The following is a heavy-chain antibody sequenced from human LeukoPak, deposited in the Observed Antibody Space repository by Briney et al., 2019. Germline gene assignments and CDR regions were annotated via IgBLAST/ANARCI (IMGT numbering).Heavy chain of an antibody. CDR1: GYTPTGYY. Sequence: RASVKDSCKASGYTPTGYYMHRVRQAPGRGLEWMGWINPNSGGTNYAQKFQGTVTMTRDTSISTAYMKLGRLNPAERAVIYVGRGTQAAVRGGWGQEPWSPSPQ. CDR3: GRGTQAAVRGG. CDR2: INPNSGGT. J-gene: IGHJ4*02. V-gene: IGHV1-2*02. D-gene: IGHD2-15*01.